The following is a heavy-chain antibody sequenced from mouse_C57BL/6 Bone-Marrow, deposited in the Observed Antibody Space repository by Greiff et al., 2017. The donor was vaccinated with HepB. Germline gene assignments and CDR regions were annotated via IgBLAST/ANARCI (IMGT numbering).Heavy chain of an antibody. V-gene: IGHV14-4*01. CDR2: IDPENGDT. D-gene: IGHD2-4*01. CDR1: GFNIKDDY. CDR3: TTLIYYDYDDGFAY. J-gene: IGHJ3*01. Sequence: EVQLQQSGAELVRPGASVKLSCTASGFNIKDDYMHWVKQRPEQGLEWIGWIDPENGDTEYASKFQGKATITADTSSNTAYLQLSSLTSEDTAVYYCTTLIYYDYDDGFAYWGQGTLVTVSA.